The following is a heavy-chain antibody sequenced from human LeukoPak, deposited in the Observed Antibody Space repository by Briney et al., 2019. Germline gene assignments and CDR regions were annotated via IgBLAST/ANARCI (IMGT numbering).Heavy chain of an antibody. Sequence: GGSLRLSCAASGFTFSSYSMNWVRQAPGKGLEWVSSISSSSSYIYYADSVKGRFTISRDNAKNSLYLQMNSLRAEDTAVYYCASVGAQWADSSGYYYWGQGTLVTVSS. J-gene: IGHJ4*02. CDR1: GFTFSSYS. V-gene: IGHV3-21*01. CDR3: ASVGAQWADSSGYYY. D-gene: IGHD3-22*01. CDR2: ISSSSSYI.